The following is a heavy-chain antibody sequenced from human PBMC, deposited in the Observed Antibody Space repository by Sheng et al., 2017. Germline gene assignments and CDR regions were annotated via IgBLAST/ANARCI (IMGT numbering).Heavy chain of an antibody. D-gene: IGHD1-26*01. CDR2: IYHSGST. J-gene: IGHJ4*01. Sequence: QVQLQESGPGLVKPSETLSLTCAVSGYSISSGYYWGWIRQPPGKGLEWIGSIYHSGSTYYNPSLKSRVTISVDTSKNQFSLKLSSVTAADTAVYYCARENHRGSYPPTYYLYYWADGT. CDR3: ARENHRGSYPPTYYLYY. V-gene: IGHV4-38-2*02. CDR1: GYSISSGYY.